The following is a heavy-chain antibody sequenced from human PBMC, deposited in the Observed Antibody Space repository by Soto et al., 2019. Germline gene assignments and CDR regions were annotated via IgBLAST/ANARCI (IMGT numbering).Heavy chain of an antibody. V-gene: IGHV3-74*01. J-gene: IGHJ4*02. D-gene: IGHD2-15*01. CDR3: ARVGCSGGSCIDY. CDR2: MNSDGSST. CDR1: GFTLSSYW. Sequence: EVQLVESGGGLVQPGGSLRLSCADSGFTLSSYWMNWVRQVPGKGLVWVSRMNSDGSSTSYADSVKGRFTISRDNAKNTLYLQMNSLRADDTGLYYCARVGCSGGSCIDYWGQGTLVTVTS.